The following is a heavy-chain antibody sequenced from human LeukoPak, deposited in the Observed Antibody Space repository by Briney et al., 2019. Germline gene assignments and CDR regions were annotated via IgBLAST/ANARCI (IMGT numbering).Heavy chain of an antibody. J-gene: IGHJ5*02. CDR3: ARDPSPYGSGSYYNPNWFDP. CDR2: IIPIFGTA. CDR1: GGTFSSYA. D-gene: IGHD3-10*01. Sequence: SVKVSCKASGGTFSSYAISWVRQAPGQGLEWMGGIIPIFGTANYAQKLQGRVTITADKSTSTAYMELSSLRSEDTAVYYCARDPSPYGSGSYYNPNWFDPWGQGTLVTVSS. V-gene: IGHV1-69*06.